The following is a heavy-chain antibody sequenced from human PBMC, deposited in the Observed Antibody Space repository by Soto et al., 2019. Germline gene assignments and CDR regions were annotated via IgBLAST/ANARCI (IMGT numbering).Heavy chain of an antibody. D-gene: IGHD3-3*01. CDR1: GYTFTSYG. J-gene: IGHJ5*02. V-gene: IGHV1-18*01. CDR2: ISAYNGNT. Sequence: ASVKVSCKASGYTFTSYGISWVRQAPGQGLEWMGWISAYNGNTNYAQKLQGRVTMTTDTSTSTAYMELRSLRSDDTAVYYCARDYGLQVPATPLRFLEWSPQPNWFDPWGQGTLVTVSS. CDR3: ARDYGLQVPATPLRFLEWSPQPNWFDP.